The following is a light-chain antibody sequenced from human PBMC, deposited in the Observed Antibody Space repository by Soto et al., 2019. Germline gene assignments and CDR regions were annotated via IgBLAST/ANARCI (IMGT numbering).Light chain of an antibody. J-gene: IGLJ3*02. V-gene: IGLV1-51*01. CDR1: NSNIGRNY. CDR2: GNN. Sequence: QSVLTQPPSVSAAPGQKVTISCFGSNSNIGRNYVSWYQQLPGTAPKLLIYGNNNRHSGITDRISDSKSGTSATLGITGLQPGDEADYYCATWDNTLSVEVFGGGTKVTVL. CDR3: ATWDNTLSVEV.